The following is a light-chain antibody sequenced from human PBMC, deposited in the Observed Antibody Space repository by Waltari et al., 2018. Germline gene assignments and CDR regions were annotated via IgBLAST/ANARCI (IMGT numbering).Light chain of an antibody. Sequence: SYEMTQPLSVSVALGQTPRITCGGNNFGSKTVHWYQQKPGQAPVLVIYSDTNRPSGIPERFSGSNSENTATLTISRAQAGDEADYYCQLWDSSTGVFGGGTKLTVL. J-gene: IGLJ3*02. CDR2: SDT. V-gene: IGLV3-9*01. CDR3: QLWDSSTGV. CDR1: NFGSKT.